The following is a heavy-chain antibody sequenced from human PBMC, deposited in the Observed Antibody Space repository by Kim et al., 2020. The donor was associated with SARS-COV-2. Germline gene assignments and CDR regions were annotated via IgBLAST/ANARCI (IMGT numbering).Heavy chain of an antibody. CDR3: ARGAVAGTQYFDY. CDR1: GYSISSGYY. J-gene: IGHJ4*02. D-gene: IGHD6-19*01. V-gene: IGHV4-38-2*02. CDR2: IYHSGST. Sequence: SETLSLTCTVSGYSISSGYYWGWIRQPPGKGLEWIGSIYHSGSTYYNPSLKSRVTISVDTSKNQFSLKLSSVTAADTAVYYCARGAVAGTQYFDYWGQGT.